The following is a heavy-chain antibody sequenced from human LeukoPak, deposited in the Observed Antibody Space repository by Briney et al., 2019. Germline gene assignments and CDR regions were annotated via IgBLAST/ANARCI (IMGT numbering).Heavy chain of an antibody. CDR2: ISHDGTVK. V-gene: IGHV3-30*18. CDR1: GFTFRNYG. D-gene: IGHD2-2*01. CDR3: AKEGSEFSSSFLDY. J-gene: IGHJ4*02. Sequence: PGGSLRLSCAASGFTFRNYGMKWVRQAPGKGLEWVAVISHDGTVKYYADSVKGRLTISRDDSTTTLILQMNSLRVEDTAVYFCAKEGSEFSSSFLDYWGQGTLVTVSS.